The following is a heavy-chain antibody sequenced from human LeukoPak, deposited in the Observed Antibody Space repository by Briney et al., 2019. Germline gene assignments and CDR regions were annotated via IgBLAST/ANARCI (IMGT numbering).Heavy chain of an antibody. J-gene: IGHJ4*02. Sequence: ASVKVSCKASGYTFTGYYMHWVRQAPGQGLEWMGRINPNSGGTNYAQKFQGRVTMTRDTSISTAYMELSRLRSDDTAVYYCARDQQPWDYFDYWGQGTLVTVSS. CDR2: INPNSGGT. CDR3: ARDQQPWDYFDY. V-gene: IGHV1-2*06. CDR1: GYTFTGYY. D-gene: IGHD6-13*01.